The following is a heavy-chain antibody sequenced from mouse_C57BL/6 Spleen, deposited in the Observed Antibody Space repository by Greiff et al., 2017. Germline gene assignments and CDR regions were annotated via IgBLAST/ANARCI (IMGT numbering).Heavy chain of an antibody. CDR3: ARHAYYDYGAWYFDV. V-gene: IGHV7-1*01. CDR2: SRNKANDYTT. D-gene: IGHD2-4*01. Sequence: EVKLVESGGGLVQSGRSLRLSCATSGFTFSDFYMEWVRQAPGKGLEWIAASRNKANDYTTEYSASVKGRFIVSRDTSQSILYLQMNALRAEDTAICYCARHAYYDYGAWYFDVWGTGTTVTVSS. CDR1: GFTFSDFY. J-gene: IGHJ1*03.